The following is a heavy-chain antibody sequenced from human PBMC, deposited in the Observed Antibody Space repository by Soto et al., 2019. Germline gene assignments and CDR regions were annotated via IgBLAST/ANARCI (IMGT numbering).Heavy chain of an antibody. D-gene: IGHD1-7*01. V-gene: IGHV3-64*01. Sequence: EVQLAESGGGMVQPGGSLRLSCVASGFTFSSYARPWVRQAPGKGLEYVSSISSNGGTTYYGNSVKGRFTISRDNSKNTLCLQMGSLRAEDMAVYYCVRRVSGNYDYWGQGTLVTVSS. CDR2: ISSNGGTT. CDR1: GFTFSSYA. J-gene: IGHJ4*02. CDR3: VRRVSGNYDY.